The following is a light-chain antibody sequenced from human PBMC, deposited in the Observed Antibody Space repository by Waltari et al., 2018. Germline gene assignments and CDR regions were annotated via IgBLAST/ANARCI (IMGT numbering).Light chain of an antibody. CDR3: MQSLQGLWT. CDR2: LGS. Sequence: DIVMTQSPLPLPVTPGEAASISCRSSQSLLHSNANNYLGWYLERPGQSPQPLFYLGSNRASGVPDRFRCSGSGTDFILQISRVEPEDFGIYYCMQSLQGLWTFGPGTKV. V-gene: IGKV2-28*01. CDR1: QSLLHSNANNY. J-gene: IGKJ1*01.